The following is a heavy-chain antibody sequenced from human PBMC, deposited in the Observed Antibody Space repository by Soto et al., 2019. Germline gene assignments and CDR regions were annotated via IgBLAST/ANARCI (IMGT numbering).Heavy chain of an antibody. CDR2: INPSGGST. CDR3: ARPPVACGSTISDREGWVTP. Sequence: GXSVKVSCEASGYTFTSYYMHWVRQAPVQGLEWMGLINPSGGSTSYAQKFQGRVTMTRDTSMSTAYMELSSLRSEDTAVYYCARPPVACGSTISDREGWVTPWGQGTLVTVS. V-gene: IGHV1-46*01. D-gene: IGHD2-2*01. J-gene: IGHJ5*02. CDR1: GYTFTSYY.